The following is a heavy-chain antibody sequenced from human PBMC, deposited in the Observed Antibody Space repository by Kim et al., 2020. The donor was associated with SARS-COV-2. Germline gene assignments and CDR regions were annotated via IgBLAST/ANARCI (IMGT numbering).Heavy chain of an antibody. CDR1: GYTFTSYD. J-gene: IGHJ4*02. V-gene: IGHV1-8*01. CDR2: MHPNSGNT. Sequence: ASVKVSCKASGYTFTSYDINWVRQATGQGLEWMGWMHPNSGNTGYAQKFQGRVTMTRNTSISTAYMELSSLRSEDTAVYYCARAVWFRELLVRYYFDYWGQGTLVTVSS. D-gene: IGHD3-10*01. CDR3: ARAVWFRELLVRYYFDY.